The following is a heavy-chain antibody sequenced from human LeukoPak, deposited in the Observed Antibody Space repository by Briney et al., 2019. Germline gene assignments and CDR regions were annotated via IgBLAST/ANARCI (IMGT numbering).Heavy chain of an antibody. D-gene: IGHD3-3*02. Sequence: GGSLRLSCVASGFTFSTSWMTWIRQAPGKGLEWVANIKEDGSTKNYADSVKGRFTISRDNAKNSLYLQMLSLRGEDTAMYYCARNSHYNTIDYWGQGTLVSVPS. J-gene: IGHJ4*02. CDR1: GFTFSTSW. V-gene: IGHV3-7*01. CDR3: ARNSHYNTIDY. CDR2: IKEDGSTK.